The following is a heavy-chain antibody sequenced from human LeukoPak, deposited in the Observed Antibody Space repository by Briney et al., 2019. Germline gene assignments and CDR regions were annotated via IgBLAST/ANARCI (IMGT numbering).Heavy chain of an antibody. V-gene: IGHV4-39*01. J-gene: IGHJ5*02. Sequence: SETLSLTYTVSGGSISSSSYYWGWIRQPPGKGLEWIGSIYYSGSTYYNPSLKSRVTISVDTSKNQFSLKLSSVTAADTAVYYCARPISSSWYGGWFDPWGQGTLVTVSS. D-gene: IGHD6-13*01. CDR2: IYYSGST. CDR1: GGSISSSSYY. CDR3: ARPISSSWYGGWFDP.